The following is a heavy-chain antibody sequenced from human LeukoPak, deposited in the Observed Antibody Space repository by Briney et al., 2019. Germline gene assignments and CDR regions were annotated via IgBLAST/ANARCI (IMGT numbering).Heavy chain of an antibody. J-gene: IGHJ4*02. CDR3: ARDLGQVARYYFDY. CDR1: GYSIRSGYY. Sequence: PSETLSLTCAVSGYSIRSGYYWGWIRQPPGKGLEWIGNTYHSGSTYYSPSLKSRVTISMDTSKNQFSLKLSSVTAADTAAYYCARDLGQVARYYFDYWGQGTLVTVSS. CDR2: TYHSGST. V-gene: IGHV4-38-2*02. D-gene: IGHD7-27*01.